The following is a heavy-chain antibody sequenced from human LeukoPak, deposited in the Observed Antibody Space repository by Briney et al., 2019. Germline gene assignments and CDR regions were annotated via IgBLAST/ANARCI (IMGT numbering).Heavy chain of an antibody. CDR3: ARAHTYYDVLTGYQYYMDV. J-gene: IGHJ6*03. D-gene: IGHD3-9*01. V-gene: IGHV4-59*11. CDR2: IHYSGNT. CDR1: GDSIRSHS. Sequence: SETLSLTCNVSGDSIRSHSWSWIWQPPGKGLEWIGYIHYSGNTRYNSSLKSRVLVSVDTSKNTLSLRLNSVSPADTALYFCARAHTYYDVLTGYQYYMDVWGKGTTVTVSS.